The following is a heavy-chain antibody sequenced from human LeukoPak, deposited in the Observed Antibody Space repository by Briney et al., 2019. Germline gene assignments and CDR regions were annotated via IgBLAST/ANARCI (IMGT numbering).Heavy chain of an antibody. J-gene: IGHJ4*02. V-gene: IGHV3-7*01. Sequence: GGSLTLPCAASGFTFSNYWMTWVRQAPGKGLEWVANIKQDGSEKYYVASVKGRFTISKDNAKNSLYLQMNSLRAEDTAMYYCARDVDCGGDCYIPCYLDYWGQGTVVTLSS. CDR3: ARDVDCGGDCYIPCYLDY. CDR1: GFTFSNYW. CDR2: IKQDGSEK. D-gene: IGHD2-21*02.